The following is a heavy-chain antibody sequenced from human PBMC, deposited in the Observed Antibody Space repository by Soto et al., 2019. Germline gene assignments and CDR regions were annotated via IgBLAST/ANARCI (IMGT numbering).Heavy chain of an antibody. CDR3: ARSTPYLRFLHGPRAFDI. CDR2: IYYSGST. CDR1: GGSISSYY. J-gene: IGHJ3*02. D-gene: IGHD2-21*01. V-gene: IGHV4-59*01. Sequence: PSETLSLTCTVSGGSISSYYWSWIRQPPGKGLEWIGYIYYSGSTNYNPSLKSRVTISVDTSKNQFSLKLSSVTAADTAVYYCARSTPYLRFLHGPRAFDIWGQGTMVTVSS.